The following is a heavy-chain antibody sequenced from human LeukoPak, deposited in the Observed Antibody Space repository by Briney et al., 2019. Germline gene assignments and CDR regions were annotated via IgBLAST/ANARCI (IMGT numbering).Heavy chain of an antibody. Sequence: SETLSLTCTVSGGSISSESYYWGWIRQPPGKRLEWIGNIYYTGSTYYNPSLKSRVTTSVDTSKNQFSLNLISVTAADTAVYYCSRLAYFHSSGYIHLQDWGQGTLVTASS. V-gene: IGHV4-39*01. D-gene: IGHD3-22*01. CDR1: GGSISSESYY. J-gene: IGHJ1*01. CDR2: IYYTGST. CDR3: SRLAYFHSSGYIHLQD.